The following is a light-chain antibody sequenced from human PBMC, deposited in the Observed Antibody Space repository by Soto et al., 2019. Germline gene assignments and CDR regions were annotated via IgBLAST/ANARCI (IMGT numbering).Light chain of an antibody. J-gene: IGKJ4*01. CDR2: GVS. V-gene: IGKV3-20*01. Sequence: ENVLAQSPGTLSLSPGERATLSCRASQSVRNTYLAWYQQKPGQAPRLLIYGVSSRATGIPDRFSGSGSGTDFTLTISRLEPEDFAVYYCQPYNNWPLTFGGGTKVDIK. CDR1: QSVRNTY. CDR3: QPYNNWPLT.